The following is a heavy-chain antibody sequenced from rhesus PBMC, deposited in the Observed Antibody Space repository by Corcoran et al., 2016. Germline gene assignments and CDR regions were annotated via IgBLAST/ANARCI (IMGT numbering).Heavy chain of an antibody. J-gene: IGHJ5-2*02. CDR2: IYGSGEST. CDR3: AREIGVVVSDALDV. Sequence: QVQLQESGPGLVKPSETLSLTCAVSGASISSNYWSWLRQAPGKGLEWIGRIYGSGESTDYNPSHKRRVTITIDTSKNQFSLKLSSVTAAGTAGYYCAREIGVVVSDALDVWGRGVLVTVSS. CDR1: GASISSNY. V-gene: IGHV4S2*01. D-gene: IGHD2-39*02.